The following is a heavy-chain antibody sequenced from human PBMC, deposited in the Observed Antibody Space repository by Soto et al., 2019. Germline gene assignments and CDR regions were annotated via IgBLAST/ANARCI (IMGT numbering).Heavy chain of an antibody. Sequence: ASVKVSCKASGYTFTSYGISWVRQAPGQGLEWMGWISADNGHTNYAQKLQGRVTMTTETSTTTAYMELRSLRSDDTALYYCARAFYYYDSSGYPDYWGQGTLVTVSS. CDR1: GYTFTSYG. D-gene: IGHD3-22*01. CDR3: ARAFYYYDSSGYPDY. J-gene: IGHJ4*02. V-gene: IGHV1-18*01. CDR2: ISADNGHT.